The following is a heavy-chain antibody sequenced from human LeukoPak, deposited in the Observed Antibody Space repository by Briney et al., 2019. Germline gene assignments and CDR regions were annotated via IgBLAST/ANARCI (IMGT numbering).Heavy chain of an antibody. J-gene: IGHJ4*02. CDR3: ARHVGEAAAAPFGY. CDR1: GFTFSNAW. D-gene: IGHD6-13*01. Sequence: GGSLRLSCAASGFTFSNAWMSWVRQMPGKGLEWMGRIDPSDSYTNYSPSFQGHVTISADKSISTAYLQWSSLKASDTAMYYCARHVGEAAAAPFGYWGQGTLVTVSS. V-gene: IGHV5-10-1*01. CDR2: IDPSDSYT.